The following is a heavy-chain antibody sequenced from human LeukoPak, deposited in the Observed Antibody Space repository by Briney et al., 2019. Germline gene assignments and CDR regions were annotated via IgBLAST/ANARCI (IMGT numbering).Heavy chain of an antibody. Sequence: PSETLSFTCIVSGGSIRSGDYYWSWIRQPPGKGLEWIGYIYFNGDTYYNPSLKSRVSISVDMSKNQCSLKLSSVIAADTAVYYCARAGVVPAAINRAFDIWGQGSVVTVSS. D-gene: IGHD2-2*02. CDR1: GGSIRSGDYY. V-gene: IGHV4-30-4*08. J-gene: IGHJ3*02. CDR3: ARAGVVPAAINRAFDI. CDR2: IYFNGDT.